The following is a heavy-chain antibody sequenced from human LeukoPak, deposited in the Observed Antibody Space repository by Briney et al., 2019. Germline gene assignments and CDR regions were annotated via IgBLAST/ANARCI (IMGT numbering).Heavy chain of an antibody. CDR2: ISYDGSNK. V-gene: IGHV3-30-3*01. J-gene: IGHJ3*02. CDR1: GFTFSSYA. CDR3: AKDAIDRIAVADTGAFDI. Sequence: QAGGSLRLSCAASGFTFSSYAMHWVRQAPGKGLEWVAVISYDGSNKYYADSVKGRFTISRDNSKNTLYLQMNSLRAEDTAVYYCAKDAIDRIAVADTGAFDIWGQGTMVTVSS. D-gene: IGHD6-19*01.